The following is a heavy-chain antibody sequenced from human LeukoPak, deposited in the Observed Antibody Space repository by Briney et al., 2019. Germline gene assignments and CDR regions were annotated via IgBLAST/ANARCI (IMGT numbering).Heavy chain of an antibody. Sequence: GGSLRLSCAASGFTFSSYALHWVRQAPGKGLEYVSPLSGNGGSTYYANSVKGRFTISRDNSKNTLYLQMGSPRAEDMAVYYCARWGQLAFDYWGQGTLVTVSS. V-gene: IGHV3-64*01. J-gene: IGHJ4*02. CDR1: GFTFSSYA. CDR2: LSGNGGST. D-gene: IGHD6-6*01. CDR3: ARWGQLAFDY.